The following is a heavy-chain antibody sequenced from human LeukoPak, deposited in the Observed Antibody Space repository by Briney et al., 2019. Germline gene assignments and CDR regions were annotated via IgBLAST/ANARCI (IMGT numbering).Heavy chain of an antibody. CDR3: ARDDFKQLGRFDI. CDR2: IIPIFGTA. Sequence: SVKVSCKASGGTFSSYAISWVRQAPGQGLEWMGGIIPIFGTANYAQKFQGRVTITADESTSTAYMELSSLRSEDTAVYYCARDDFKQLGRFDIWGQGTMVTVSS. D-gene: IGHD6-6*01. V-gene: IGHV1-69*13. CDR1: GGTFSSYA. J-gene: IGHJ3*02.